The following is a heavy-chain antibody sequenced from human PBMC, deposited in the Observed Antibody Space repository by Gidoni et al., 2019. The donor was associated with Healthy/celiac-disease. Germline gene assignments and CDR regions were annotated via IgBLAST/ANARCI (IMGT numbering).Heavy chain of an antibody. D-gene: IGHD4-17*01. CDR1: GFTFSNAW. CDR2: IKSKTDGGTT. J-gene: IGHJ4*02. Sequence: EVQLVESGGGLVKPGGSLRLSCAASGFTFSNAWMSWVRQAPGKGLEWVGRIKSKTDGGTTDYAAPVKGRFTISRDDSKNTLYLQMNSLKTEDTAVYYCTTLLSNLRWKRPGDYWGQGTLVTVSS. CDR3: TTLLSNLRWKRPGDY. V-gene: IGHV3-15*01.